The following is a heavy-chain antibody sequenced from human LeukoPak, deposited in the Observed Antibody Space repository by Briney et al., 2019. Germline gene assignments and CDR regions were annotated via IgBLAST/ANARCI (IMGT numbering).Heavy chain of an antibody. CDR3: ARATTVVTRFDY. Sequence: SETLSLTCTVSGGSISSYYWSCIRPPPGEGLEWFGHFYYSGSTNYNTSLKSRVTISVDTSMNQFSLELSAVTAADTAVYCGARATTVVTRFDYWGQGTLVTVSS. V-gene: IGHV4-59*01. CDR1: GGSISSYY. D-gene: IGHD4-23*01. CDR2: FYYSGST. J-gene: IGHJ4*02.